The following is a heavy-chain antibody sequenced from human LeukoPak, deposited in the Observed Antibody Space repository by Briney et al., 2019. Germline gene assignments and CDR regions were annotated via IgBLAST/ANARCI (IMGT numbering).Heavy chain of an antibody. CDR2: IYTSGST. V-gene: IGHV4-61*02. CDR3: AREEGSDPPFDYYYYYMDV. J-gene: IGHJ6*03. CDR1: GGSISSGSYY. Sequence: SQTLSLTCTVSGGSISSGSYYWSWIRQPAGKGLEWIGRIYTSGSTNYNPSLKSRVTISVDTSKNQFSLKLSSVTAADTAVYYCAREEGSDPPFDYYYYYMDVWGKGTTVTVSS. D-gene: IGHD6-25*01.